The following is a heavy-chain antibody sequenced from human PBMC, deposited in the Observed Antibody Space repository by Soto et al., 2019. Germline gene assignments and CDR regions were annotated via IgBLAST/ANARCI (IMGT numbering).Heavy chain of an antibody. CDR3: ARGDSSWFDP. J-gene: IGHJ5*02. CDR2: IYYSGST. CDR1: DGSISGYY. Sequence: SATLSITYSVSDGSISGYYGSWIRQPPGKGLEWIGYIYYSGSTNYNPSLKSRVTISVDTSKNQFSLKLSSVTAADTAVYYCARGDSSWFDPRGQGTLVTVFS. V-gene: IGHV4-59*01.